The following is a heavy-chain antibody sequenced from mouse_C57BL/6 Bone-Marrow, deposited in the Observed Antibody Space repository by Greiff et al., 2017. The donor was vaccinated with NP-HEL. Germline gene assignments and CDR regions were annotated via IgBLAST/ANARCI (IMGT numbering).Heavy chain of an antibody. J-gene: IGHJ4*01. Sequence: QVQLQQPGAELVMPGASVKLSCKASGYTFTSYWMHWVKQRPGQGLEWIGEIDPSDSYTNYNQKFKGKSTLTVDKSSSTAYMQLSSLTSEDSAVYYCARLHYYGSRSYYAMDYWGQGTSVTVSS. V-gene: IGHV1-69*01. D-gene: IGHD1-1*01. CDR2: IDPSDSYT. CDR1: GYTFTSYW. CDR3: ARLHYYGSRSYYAMDY.